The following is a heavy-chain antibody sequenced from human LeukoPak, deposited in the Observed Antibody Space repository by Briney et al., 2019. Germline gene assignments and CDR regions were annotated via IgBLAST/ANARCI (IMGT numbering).Heavy chain of an antibody. CDR1: GFTFSSYG. Sequence: GRSLRLSCAASGFTFSSYGMHWVRQAPGKGLEGVAVISYDGSNKYYADSVKRRFTISRDNSKNTLYLQMNSLRAEDTAVYYYAKDISFVDTAMVKTYYYYGMDVWGQGTTVTVSS. V-gene: IGHV3-30*18. CDR3: AKDISFVDTAMVKTYYYYGMDV. D-gene: IGHD5-18*01. CDR2: ISYDGSNK. J-gene: IGHJ6*02.